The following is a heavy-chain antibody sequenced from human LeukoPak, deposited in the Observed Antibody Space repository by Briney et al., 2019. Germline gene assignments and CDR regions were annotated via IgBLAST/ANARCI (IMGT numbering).Heavy chain of an antibody. D-gene: IGHD1-26*01. CDR3: ARDQRGNYYSHFDY. CDR2: IYSGGST. CDR1: GFTVSNNY. V-gene: IGHV3-66*01. J-gene: IGHJ4*02. Sequence: GGSLLLSCAASGFTVSNNYMSWVRQAPGKGLEWVSVIYSGGSTYYADSVKGRFTISRDNSKTTVYLQMNSLRAEDTAVYYCARDQRGNYYSHFDYWGQGTLVTVYS.